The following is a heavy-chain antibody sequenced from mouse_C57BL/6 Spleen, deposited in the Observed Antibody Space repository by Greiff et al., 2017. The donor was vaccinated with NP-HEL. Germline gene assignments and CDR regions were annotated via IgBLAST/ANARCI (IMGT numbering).Heavy chain of an antibody. Sequence: QVQLQQPGAELVKPGASVKLSCKASGYTFTSYWMHWVKQRPGQGLEWIGMIHPNSGSTNYNEKFKSKATLTVDKSSSTAYMQLSSLTSEDSAVYYCARETLGRGEDDWGQGTTLTVSS. CDR3: ARETLGRGEDD. CDR2: IHPNSGST. J-gene: IGHJ2*01. CDR1: GYTFTSYW. D-gene: IGHD4-1*01. V-gene: IGHV1-64*01.